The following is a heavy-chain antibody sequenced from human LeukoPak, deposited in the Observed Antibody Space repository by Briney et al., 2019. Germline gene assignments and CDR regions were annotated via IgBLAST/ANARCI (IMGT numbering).Heavy chain of an antibody. CDR3: ARGSRWEIPLDY. D-gene: IGHD1-26*01. Sequence: SETLSLTCAVYGGSFSGYYWSWIRQSPGKGLEWIGEINHSGSTNYNPSLKSRVTISLDTSKNQFSLKLSSVTAADTAVYYCARGSRWEIPLDYWGQGTTVTVSS. J-gene: IGHJ4*03. V-gene: IGHV4-34*01. CDR2: INHSGST. CDR1: GGSFSGYY.